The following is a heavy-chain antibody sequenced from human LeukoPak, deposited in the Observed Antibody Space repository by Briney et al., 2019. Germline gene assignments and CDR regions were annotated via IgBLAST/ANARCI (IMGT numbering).Heavy chain of an antibody. Sequence: SETLSLTCAVYGGSFSGYYWSWIRQPPGKGLVWIGEINHSGSTNHNPSLKSRVTISVDTSKNQFSLQLNSVTPEDTAVYYCARDPGWLDFDYWGQGTLVTVSS. CDR2: INHSGST. J-gene: IGHJ4*02. V-gene: IGHV4-34*01. CDR3: ARDPGWLDFDY. D-gene: IGHD2-15*01. CDR1: GGSFSGYY.